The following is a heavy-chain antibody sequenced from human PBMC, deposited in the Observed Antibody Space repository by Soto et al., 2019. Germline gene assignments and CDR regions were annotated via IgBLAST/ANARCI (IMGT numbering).Heavy chain of an antibody. D-gene: IGHD1-1*01. CDR2: ISAHNGNT. V-gene: IGHV1-18*01. J-gene: IGHJ4*02. CDR3: ARGRNGEY. Sequence: QVHLVQSGAEVKKPGASVKVSCKGSGYAFTTYGITWVRQAPGQGLEWMGWISAHNGNTNYAQKLQGRVTVTRDTSTSTAYMELRSLRSDDTAVYYSARGRNGEYWGQGALVPVSS. CDR1: GYAFTTYG.